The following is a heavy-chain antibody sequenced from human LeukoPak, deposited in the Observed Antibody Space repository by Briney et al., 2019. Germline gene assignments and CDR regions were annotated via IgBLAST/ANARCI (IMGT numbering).Heavy chain of an antibody. CDR3: ASLRSAMAPFDY. Sequence: GRSLRLSCAASGFTFSSYGMHWVRQAPGKGLEWVAVIWYDGSNKYYADSVKGRFTISRDNSKNTLYLQMNSLRAEDTAVYYCASLRSAMAPFDYWGQGTLVTVSS. J-gene: IGHJ4*02. D-gene: IGHD5-18*01. CDR2: IWYDGSNK. CDR1: GFTFSSYG. V-gene: IGHV3-33*01.